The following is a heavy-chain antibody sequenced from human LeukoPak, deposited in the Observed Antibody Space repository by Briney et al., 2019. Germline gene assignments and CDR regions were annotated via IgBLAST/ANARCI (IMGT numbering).Heavy chain of an antibody. CDR1: GFTVSSKY. J-gene: IGHJ4*02. V-gene: IGHV3-53*01. Sequence: GGSLRLSCAASGFTVSSKYMSWVRQAPGKGLEWVSVLYAGGSTYYADSVKGRFTISRDDSKNTLYLQMNSLRADDTAVYYCARGKDASGNLLDYWGQGTLVTVSS. CDR3: ARGKDASGNLLDY. CDR2: LYAGGST. D-gene: IGHD3-10*01.